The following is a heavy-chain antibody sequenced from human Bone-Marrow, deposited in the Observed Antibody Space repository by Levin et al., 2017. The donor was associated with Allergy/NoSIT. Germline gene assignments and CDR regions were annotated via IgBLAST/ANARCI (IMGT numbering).Heavy chain of an antibody. Sequence: SETLSLTCTVSGASIRGGDYYWNWLRQLPGKGLEWIGYIYHTGGTYYNPSLKSRVTISVDTSKNQVSLKLSSVTAADTAVYYCARNMIEGAIDCFDPWGQGTPVTVSS. CDR1: GASIRGGDYY. V-gene: IGHV4-31*03. CDR2: IYHTGGT. CDR3: ARNMIEGAIDCFDP. D-gene: IGHD1-26*01. J-gene: IGHJ5*02.